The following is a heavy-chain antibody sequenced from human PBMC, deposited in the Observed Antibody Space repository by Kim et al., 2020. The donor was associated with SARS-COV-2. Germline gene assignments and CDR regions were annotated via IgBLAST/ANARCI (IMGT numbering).Heavy chain of an antibody. D-gene: IGHD2-15*01. CDR2: ISGSGGST. CDR3: ARTSIPYGNHPLRYCSGGSCIGRIDY. CDR1: GFTFSSYA. Sequence: GGSLRLSCAASGFTFSSYAMSWVRQAPGKGLEWVSAISGSGGSTYYADSVKGRFTISRDNSKNTLYLQMNSLRAEDTAVYYCARTSIPYGNHPLRYCSGGSCIGRIDYWGQGTLVTVSS. J-gene: IGHJ4*02. V-gene: IGHV3-23*01.